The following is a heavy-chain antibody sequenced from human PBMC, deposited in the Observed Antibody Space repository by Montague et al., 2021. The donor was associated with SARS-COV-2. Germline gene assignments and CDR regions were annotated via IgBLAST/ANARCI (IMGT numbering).Heavy chain of an antibody. CDR1: GGSISSSSYY. CDR2: IYYSGST. J-gene: IGHJ4*02. Sequence: SETLSLTCTVSGGSISSSSYYWGWIRQPPGKGLEWIGSIYYSGSTYYNPSLKSRVTISVDTSKNQFSLKLSSVTAADTAVYYCARDLWVWLSVGGSFDSWGQGTLVTVSS. CDR3: ARDLWVWLSVGGSFDS. D-gene: IGHD3-16*01. V-gene: IGHV4-39*07.